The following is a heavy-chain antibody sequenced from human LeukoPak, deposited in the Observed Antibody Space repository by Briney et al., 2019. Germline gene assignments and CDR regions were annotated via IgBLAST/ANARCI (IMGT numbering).Heavy chain of an antibody. J-gene: IGHJ5*02. CDR1: GGSISSYY. CDR2: IYYSGST. V-gene: IGHV4-59*01. Sequence: SETLSLTCTVSGGSISSYYWSWIRQPPGKGLEWIGYIYYSGSTNYNPSLKSRVTISVDTSKNQFSLKLSSVTAADTAAYYCARDMTLYDSMEGWFDPWGQGTLVTVSS. D-gene: IGHD2/OR15-2a*01. CDR3: ARDMTLYDSMEGWFDP.